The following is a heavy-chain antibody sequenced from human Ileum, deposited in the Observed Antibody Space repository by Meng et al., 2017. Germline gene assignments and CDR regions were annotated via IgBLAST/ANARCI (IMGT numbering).Heavy chain of an antibody. CDR2: INHDGRGT. CDR1: GFTCSSYW. J-gene: IGHJ4*02. D-gene: IGHD2-2*01. Sequence: VRLVESGEAVVHPGGFFELSCVASGFTCSSYWMHWVRAAPGKGLVWLSRINHDGRGTHYADAVKGRFTISRDNAKNTLYLQINSLRAEDTGVYYCGPESTGDDWGQGTLVTVSS. V-gene: IGHV3-74*01. CDR3: GPESTGDD.